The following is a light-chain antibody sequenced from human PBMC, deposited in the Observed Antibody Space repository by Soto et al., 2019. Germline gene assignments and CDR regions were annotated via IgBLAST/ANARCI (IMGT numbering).Light chain of an antibody. V-gene: IGKV3-11*01. Sequence: EIVLTQSPATLSLSPGERATLSCRASRSVRSYLAWYQQQPGQAPRLLIYDASNRAAGIPARFIGSGSETDFTLTIINLEPEDFAVYYCQQRYAWPPITFGQGTRLEIK. CDR1: RSVRSY. CDR2: DAS. CDR3: QQRYAWPPIT. J-gene: IGKJ5*01.